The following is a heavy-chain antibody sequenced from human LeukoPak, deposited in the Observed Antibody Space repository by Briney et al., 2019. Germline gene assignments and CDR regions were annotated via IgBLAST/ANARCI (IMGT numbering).Heavy chain of an antibody. V-gene: IGHV3-48*03. J-gene: IGHJ4*02. CDR2: ISSSGNTI. D-gene: IGHD1-26*01. CDR1: GFTFSSYE. Sequence: GGSLRLSCAASGFTFSSYEMNWVRQTPGKGLEWISYISSSGNTIYYADSVKGRFTISRDNAKSSLYPQMNSLRAEDTAVYYCARDQEWELLDYWGQGSLVTVSS. CDR3: ARDQEWELLDY.